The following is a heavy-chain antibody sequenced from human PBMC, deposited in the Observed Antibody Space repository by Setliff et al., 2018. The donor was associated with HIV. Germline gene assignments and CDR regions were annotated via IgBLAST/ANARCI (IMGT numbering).Heavy chain of an antibody. CDR1: GDSIRNDY. V-gene: IGHV4-59*12. CDR3: ASGHEWLRN. Sequence: PSETLSLTCTVSGDSIRNDYWTWIRQSPEKGLEWIAYISYSGGTNHNPSLMGRVTMSLDVSKNQISLRLRSVVAADTAVYYCASGHEWLRNWGQGALVTVYS. J-gene: IGHJ4*02. D-gene: IGHD5-12*01. CDR2: ISYSGGT.